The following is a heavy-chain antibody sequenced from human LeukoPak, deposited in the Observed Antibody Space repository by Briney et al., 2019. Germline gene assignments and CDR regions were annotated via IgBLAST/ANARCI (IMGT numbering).Heavy chain of an antibody. D-gene: IGHD3-22*01. CDR2: IYYSGST. CDR3: ASLSYYYDSSGYIDY. J-gene: IGHJ4*02. Sequence: SETLSLTCAVYGGSFSGYYWGWIRQPPGKGLEWIGSIYYSGSTYYNPSLKSRVTISVDTSKNQFSLKLSSVTAADTAVYYCASLSYYYDSSGYIDYWGQGTLVTVSS. CDR1: GGSFSGYY. V-gene: IGHV4-39*01.